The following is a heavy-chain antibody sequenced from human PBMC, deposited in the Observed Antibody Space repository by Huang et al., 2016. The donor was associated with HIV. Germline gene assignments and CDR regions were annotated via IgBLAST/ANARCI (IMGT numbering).Heavy chain of an antibody. CDR2: INNDGSIT. Sequence: EVQLVESGGGLVQPGGSLRLSCAASGFTFRSYWMHWVRQAPGKGLVWLSRINNDGSITTYADSVNGRITISRDNARNTMYLQMTTLSAGDTAVYYCARHRSSGGVEEAFDIWGPGTLVTVAS. CDR1: GFTFRSYW. D-gene: IGHD2-8*02. V-gene: IGHV3-74*03. J-gene: IGHJ3*02. CDR3: ARHRSSGGVEEAFDI.